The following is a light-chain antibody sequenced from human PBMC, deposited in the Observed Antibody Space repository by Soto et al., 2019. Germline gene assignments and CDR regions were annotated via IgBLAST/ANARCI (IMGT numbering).Light chain of an antibody. CDR2: GAS. Sequence: EILLTHSPCTLSLSPWEIATLSCRASQSVSNNYLAWYQQQPGQAPRLLIYGASNRATGIPDRFSGSGSGTDFTLTINILEPEDFAVYYCQQYGSSGTFGQGTKVDIK. CDR1: QSVSNNY. CDR3: QQYGSSGT. V-gene: IGKV3-20*01. J-gene: IGKJ1*01.